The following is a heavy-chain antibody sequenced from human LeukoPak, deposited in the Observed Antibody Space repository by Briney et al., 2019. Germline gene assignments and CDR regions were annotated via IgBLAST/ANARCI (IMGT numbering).Heavy chain of an antibody. J-gene: IGHJ3*02. CDR2: IIPIFGTA. CDR1: GGTFSSYA. Sequence: GASVKVSCKASGGTFSSYAISWVRQAPGQGLEWMGGIIPIFGTANYAQKFQGRVTITADKSTSTAYMELSSLRSEDMAVYYCASDIVVSTGAFDIWGQGTMVTVSS. D-gene: IGHD2-15*01. CDR3: ASDIVVSTGAFDI. V-gene: IGHV1-69*06.